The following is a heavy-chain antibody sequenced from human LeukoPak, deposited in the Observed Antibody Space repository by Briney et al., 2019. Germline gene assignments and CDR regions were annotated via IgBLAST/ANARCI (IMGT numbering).Heavy chain of an antibody. CDR1: NASIGGNC. CDR3: AKGSGNCGFDS. CDR2: IYSSGST. D-gene: IGHD2-21*01. V-gene: IGHV4-4*08. Sequence: ASETLSLTCIVSNASIGGNCWSWIRQPPGKGLEWIGYIYSSGSTNYNPSLKSRVAISIDTSKKQLSLQVNSVTAGDTALYFCAKGSGNCGFDSWGQGTLVTVSS. J-gene: IGHJ4*02.